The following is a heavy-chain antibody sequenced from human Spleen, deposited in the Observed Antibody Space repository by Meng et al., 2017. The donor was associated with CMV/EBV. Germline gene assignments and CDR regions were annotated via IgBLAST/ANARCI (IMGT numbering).Heavy chain of an antibody. CDR2: ISSSSSYI. Sequence: GESLKISCAASGLTVSNNYMTWVRQAPGKGLEWVSSISSSSSYIYYADSVKGRFTISRDNAKNSLYLQMNSLRAEDTAVYYCARATYYDFWSGYYTDYYYYGMDVWGQGTTVTVSS. CDR1: GLTVSNNY. V-gene: IGHV3-21*01. D-gene: IGHD3-3*01. CDR3: ARATYYDFWSGYYTDYYYYGMDV. J-gene: IGHJ6*02.